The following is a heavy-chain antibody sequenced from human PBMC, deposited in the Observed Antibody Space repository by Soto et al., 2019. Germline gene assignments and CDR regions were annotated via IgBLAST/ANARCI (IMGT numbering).Heavy chain of an antibody. V-gene: IGHV4-4*02. CDR1: GGSISSSNW. CDR3: ARFSLGAVAGLEGYYYYGMDV. Sequence: KTSETLSLTCAVSGGSISSSNWWSWVRQPPGKGLEWIGEIYHSGSTNYNPSLKSRVTISVDKSKNQFSLKLSSVTAADTAVYYCARFSLGAVAGLEGYYYYGMDVWGQGTTVTVSS. CDR2: IYHSGST. D-gene: IGHD6-19*01. J-gene: IGHJ6*02.